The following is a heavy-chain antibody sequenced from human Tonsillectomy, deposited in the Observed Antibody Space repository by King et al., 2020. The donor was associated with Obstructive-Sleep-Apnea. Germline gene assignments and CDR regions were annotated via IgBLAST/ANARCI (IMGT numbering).Heavy chain of an antibody. J-gene: IGHJ4*02. CDR3: ARKGPGIAAAGTGFDY. D-gene: IGHD6-13*01. CDR2: IYSGGST. Sequence: VQLVESGGGLVQPGGSLRLSCAASGFTVSRNYMIWVRQAPGKGLDWVSVIYSGGSTYYAESLKGRFTISRDNSKNTLSLQMNSRKAEDTAVNCCARKGPGIAAAGTGFDYWGQGTLVTVSS. V-gene: IGHV3-66*01. CDR1: GFTVSRNY.